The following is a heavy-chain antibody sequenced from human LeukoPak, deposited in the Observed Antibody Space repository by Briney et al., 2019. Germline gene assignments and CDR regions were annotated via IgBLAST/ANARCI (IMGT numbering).Heavy chain of an antibody. D-gene: IGHD3-16*02. CDR1: GFTFTAYA. J-gene: IGHJ4*02. CDR2: ISGSGGST. Sequence: GGSLRLSCAASGFTFTAYAMSWVRQAPAKGLEWLSYISGSGGSTYYADSVKGRFTISIDNSKNTLYMQMNSLRAEDTALYYCAKRVGSYHFDSWGQGTLVTVSS. CDR3: AKRVGSYHFDS. V-gene: IGHV3-23*01.